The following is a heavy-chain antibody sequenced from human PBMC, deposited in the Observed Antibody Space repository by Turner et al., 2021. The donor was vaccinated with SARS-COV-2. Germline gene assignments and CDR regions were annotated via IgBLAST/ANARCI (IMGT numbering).Heavy chain of an antibody. CDR2: ISYDGSNK. CDR1: GFTFSSYA. D-gene: IGHD3-22*01. J-gene: IGHJ4*02. V-gene: IGHV3-30-3*01. CDR3: ARDKTGGYYGPLDY. Sequence: QVQLVESGGGVVQPGRSLRLSCAASGFTFSSYAMNWVRQAQGKGLEWVAVISYDGSNKYYADSVKGRLTISRDNSKNTLYLKMNSLRAEDTAVYYCARDKTGGYYGPLDYWGQGTLVTVSS.